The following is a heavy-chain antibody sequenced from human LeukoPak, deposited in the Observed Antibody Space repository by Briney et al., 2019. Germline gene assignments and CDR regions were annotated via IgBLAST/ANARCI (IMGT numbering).Heavy chain of an antibody. J-gene: IGHJ4*02. D-gene: IGHD6-19*01. CDR2: IYSSGNT. Sequence: SETLSLTCTVSGGSINNYYWSWIRQPAGKGLEWIGRIYSSGNTDDNPSLKSRVTMSVGTSKNQFSLHLRFVTAADTALYYCARTPGITVAGRFFDYRGQGIQVTVSS. CDR3: ARTPGITVAGRFFDY. V-gene: IGHV4-4*07. CDR1: GGSINNYY.